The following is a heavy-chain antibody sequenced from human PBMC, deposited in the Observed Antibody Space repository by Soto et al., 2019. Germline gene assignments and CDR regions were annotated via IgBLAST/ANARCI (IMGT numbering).Heavy chain of an antibody. Sequence: PGGSLRLSCAASGFTFSSYAMSWVRQSPGKGLEWVSAISGSGGSTYYADSVKGRFTISRDNSKNTLYLQMNSLRAEDTAVYYCAKDRGNYDSKDYWGQGTLVTVSS. D-gene: IGHD3-22*01. V-gene: IGHV3-23*01. CDR1: GFTFSSYA. CDR2: ISGSGGST. J-gene: IGHJ4*02. CDR3: AKDRGNYDSKDY.